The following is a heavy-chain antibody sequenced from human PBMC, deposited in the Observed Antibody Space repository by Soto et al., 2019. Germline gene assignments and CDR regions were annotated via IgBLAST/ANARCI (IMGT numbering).Heavy chain of an antibody. CDR2: ISYDGSNK. CDR3: ASLTVVTPDYYYGMDV. CDR1: GFTFSSYG. V-gene: IGHV3-30*03. Sequence: LRLSCAASGFTFSSYGMHWVRQAPGKGLEWVAVISYDGSNKYYADSVKGRFTISRDNSKNTLYLQMNSLRAEDTAVYYCASLTVVTPDYYYGMDVWGQGTTVTVSS. J-gene: IGHJ6*02. D-gene: IGHD2-21*02.